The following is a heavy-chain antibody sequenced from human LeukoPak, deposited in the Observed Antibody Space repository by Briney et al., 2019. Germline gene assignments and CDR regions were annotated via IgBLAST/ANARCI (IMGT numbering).Heavy chain of an antibody. V-gene: IGHV4-34*01. D-gene: IGHD5-12*01. CDR2: INHSGST. CDR1: GGSFSGYY. J-gene: IGHJ6*03. CDR3: ARGPFGDSGYSYYYYYMDV. Sequence: SETLSLTCAVYGGSFSGYYWSRIRQPPGKGLGWIGEINHSGSTNYNPSLKSRVTISVDTSKNQFSLKLSSVTAADTAVYYCARGPFGDSGYSYYYYYMDVWGKGTTVTVSS.